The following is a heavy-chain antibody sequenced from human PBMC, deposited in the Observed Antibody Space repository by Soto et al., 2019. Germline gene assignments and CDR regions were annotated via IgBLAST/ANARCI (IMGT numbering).Heavy chain of an antibody. CDR3: AREVSGTSFDY. J-gene: IGHJ4*02. CDR2: TYTGGYT. CDR1: GFIVSDNY. D-gene: IGHD1-7*01. Sequence: GGSLRLSCAASGFIVSDNYINWVRQAPGKGLEWVSVTYTGGYTDYADSVKGRFTISRDNPKNTLYLQMNSLRAEDTAVYYCAREVSGTSFDYWGQGTLVTVSS. V-gene: IGHV3-53*01.